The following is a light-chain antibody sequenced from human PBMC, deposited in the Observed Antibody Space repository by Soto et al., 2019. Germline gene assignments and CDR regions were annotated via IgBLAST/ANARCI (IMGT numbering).Light chain of an antibody. CDR1: SGDVGGYDY. CDR3: SSFGVSNNV. V-gene: IGLV2-8*01. Sequence: QSALTQPPSASGSPGQSVTISCTGTSGDVGGYDYVSWYQQHPGKAPKLMIYDVTKRPSGVPDRFSGSKSGNTASLTVSGLQAEDEADYYCSSFGVSNNVFGTGTKLT. J-gene: IGLJ1*01. CDR2: DVT.